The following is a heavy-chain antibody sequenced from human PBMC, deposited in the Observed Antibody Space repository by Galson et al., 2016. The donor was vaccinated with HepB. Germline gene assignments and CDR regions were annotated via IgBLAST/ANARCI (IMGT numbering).Heavy chain of an antibody. CDR1: GYTFTSFG. CDR3: ARILDLVVVPATMAPNAFDI. V-gene: IGHV1-18*04. J-gene: IGHJ3*02. CDR2: ISAYNGNT. Sequence: SVKVSCKASGYTFTSFGISWVRQAPGQGLEWMGWISAYNGNTNYAQNLQSRVTMTTETSTRTAYMELRSLRSDDTAVYYCARILDLVVVPATMAPNAFDIWGQGTMVTVSS. D-gene: IGHD2-2*03.